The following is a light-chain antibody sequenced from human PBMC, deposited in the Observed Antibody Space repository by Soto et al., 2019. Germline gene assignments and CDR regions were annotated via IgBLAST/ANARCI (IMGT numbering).Light chain of an antibody. CDR3: QQYDSSPKT. V-gene: IGKV3-20*01. CDR2: GAS. CDR1: QSVISNY. Sequence: IVMTQSPATQSVSQGERATLSCRSSQSVISNYLAWYQQKPGLAPRLLIYGASSRATGIPDRFSGSGSGTDFTLTISRLEPEDFAVYYCQQYDSSPKTFGQGTRWIS. J-gene: IGKJ1*01.